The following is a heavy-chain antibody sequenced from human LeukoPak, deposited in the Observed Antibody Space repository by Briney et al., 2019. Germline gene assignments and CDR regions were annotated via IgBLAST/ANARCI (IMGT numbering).Heavy chain of an antibody. V-gene: IGHV1-2*02. Sequence: ASVKVSCKASGYTFTGYYMHWVRQAPGQGLEWMGWINPNSGGTNYAQKFQGRVTMTRDTSITTAYMELSRLRSDDTAVYYCARDRSGSYYLDAFDIWGQGTMVTVSS. CDR2: INPNSGGT. D-gene: IGHD1-26*01. CDR3: ARDRSGSYYLDAFDI. CDR1: GYTFTGYY. J-gene: IGHJ3*02.